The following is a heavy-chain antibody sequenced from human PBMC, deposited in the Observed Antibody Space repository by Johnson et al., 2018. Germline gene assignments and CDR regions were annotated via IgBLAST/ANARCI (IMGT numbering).Heavy chain of an antibody. Sequence: QVQLQESGPGLVKPSETLSLTCTVSGGSITSYYWSWIRQPPRNGLEWIGYIYYSGSTNYHPSLKSPATISLDTSKYQFSLKLSSVTAAATAVYYCARVEDNWNYGGGWFDPWGQGTLVTVSS. V-gene: IGHV4-59*01. D-gene: IGHD1-7*01. CDR2: IYYSGST. J-gene: IGHJ5*02. CDR1: GGSITSYY. CDR3: ARVEDNWNYGGGWFDP.